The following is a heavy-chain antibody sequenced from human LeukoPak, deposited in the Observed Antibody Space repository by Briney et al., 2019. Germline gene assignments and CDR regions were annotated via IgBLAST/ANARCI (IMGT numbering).Heavy chain of an antibody. CDR3: ATGTPGHLSNWNYFGNDAFDI. D-gene: IGHD1-7*01. J-gene: IGHJ3*02. CDR1: GYTFTGYY. CDR2: INPNSGGT. V-gene: IGHV1-2*02. Sequence: GASVKVSCKASGYTFTGYYMHWVRQAPGQGLEWMGWINPNSGGTNYAQKFQGRVTMTRDTSISTAYMELSRLRSEDTAVYYCATGTPGHLSNWNYFGNDAFDIWGQGTMVTVSS.